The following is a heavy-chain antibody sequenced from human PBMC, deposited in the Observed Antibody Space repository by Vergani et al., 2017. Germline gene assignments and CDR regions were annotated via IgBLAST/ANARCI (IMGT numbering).Heavy chain of an antibody. CDR3: AKDHLRAAAGPGDY. J-gene: IGHJ4*02. D-gene: IGHD6-13*01. CDR1: GFTFSSYG. Sequence: QVQLVESGGGVVQPGGSLRLSCAASGFTFSSYGMHWVRQAPGKGLEWVAFIRYDGSNKYYADSVKGRFTISRDNSKNTLYLQMNSLRAEDTAVYYCAKDHLRAAAGPGDYWGQGTLVTVSS. V-gene: IGHV3-30*02. CDR2: IRYDGSNK.